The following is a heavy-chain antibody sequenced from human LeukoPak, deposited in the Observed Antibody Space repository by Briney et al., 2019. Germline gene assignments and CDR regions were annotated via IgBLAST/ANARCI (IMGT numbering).Heavy chain of an antibody. CDR2: IYYSGST. J-gene: IGHJ4*02. D-gene: IGHD6-13*01. V-gene: IGHV4-59*01. Sequence: EASETLSLTCTVSGGSISSYYWSWIRQPPGKGLEWIGYIYYSGSTNYNPSLKSRVTISVDTSKNQSSLKLSSVTAADTAVYYCARARYSSSWACDYWGQGTLVTVSS. CDR1: GGSISSYY. CDR3: ARARYSSSWACDY.